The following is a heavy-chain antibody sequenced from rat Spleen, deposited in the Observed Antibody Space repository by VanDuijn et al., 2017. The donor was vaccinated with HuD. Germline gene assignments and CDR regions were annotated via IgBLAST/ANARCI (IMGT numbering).Heavy chain of an antibody. V-gene: IGHV5-22*01. CDR3: ARHVAY. CDR1: GFTFSDYY. J-gene: IGHJ2*01. Sequence: EVQLVESGGGLVQPGRSLKLSCAASGFTFSDYYMAWVRQAPKKGLEWVASISYEGSSTYYGDSVKGRFTISRDNAKSTLYLQMNSLRSEDTATYYCARHVAYWGQGVMVTVSS. CDR2: ISYEGSST.